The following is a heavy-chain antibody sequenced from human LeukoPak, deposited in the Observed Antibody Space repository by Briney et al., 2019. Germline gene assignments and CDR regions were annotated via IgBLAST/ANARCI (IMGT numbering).Heavy chain of an antibody. CDR2: IKQDGSEK. D-gene: IGHD4-17*01. CDR1: GFTFSSYW. Sequence: GGSLRLSCAASGFTFSSYWMSWVRQAPGKGLEWVANIKQDGSEKYYVDSVKGRFTISRDNVKNSLYLQMNSLRAEDTAVYYCARLPDDYGDYKYFQHWGQGTLVTVSS. V-gene: IGHV3-7*01. CDR3: ARLPDDYGDYKYFQH. J-gene: IGHJ1*01.